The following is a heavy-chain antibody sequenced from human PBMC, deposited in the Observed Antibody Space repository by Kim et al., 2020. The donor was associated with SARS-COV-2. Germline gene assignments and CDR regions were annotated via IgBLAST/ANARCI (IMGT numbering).Heavy chain of an antibody. D-gene: IGHD3-3*01. J-gene: IGHJ4*02. Sequence: PSLKSRVTISVDTSKNQFSLELSSVAAADTAVYYCARVRYDFWSGYYLDYWGQGTLVTVSS. V-gene: IGHV4-59*01. CDR3: ARVRYDFWSGYYLDY.